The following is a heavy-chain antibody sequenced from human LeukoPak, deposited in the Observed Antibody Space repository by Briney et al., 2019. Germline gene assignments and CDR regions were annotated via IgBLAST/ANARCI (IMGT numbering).Heavy chain of an antibody. J-gene: IGHJ4*02. CDR3: ARELKVGNTGYYFDY. CDR1: RGSISDYY. V-gene: IGHV4-59*01. CDR2: IYYSGST. D-gene: IGHD2/OR15-2a*01. Sequence: KPSETLSLTCTLYRGSISDYYWSWIRQPPGEGLEWIGYIYYSGSTNYNPSLNSRVNISLYTSKNQFSLILNSVTAADTAVYYCARELKVGNTGYYFDYWGQGTLVTVSS.